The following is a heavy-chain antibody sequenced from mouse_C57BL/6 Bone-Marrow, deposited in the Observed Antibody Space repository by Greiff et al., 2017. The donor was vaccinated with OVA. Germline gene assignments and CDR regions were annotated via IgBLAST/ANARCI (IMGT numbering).Heavy chain of an antibody. D-gene: IGHD2-3*01. Sequence: VQLKQSGPVLVKPGASVKMSCKASGYTFTDYYMNWVKQSHGKSLEWIGVINPYNGGTSYNQKFKGKATLTVDKSSSTAYMELNSLTSEDSAVYYCARRDGYYRYFDVWGTGTTVTVSS. V-gene: IGHV1-19*01. CDR2: INPYNGGT. CDR1: GYTFTDYY. J-gene: IGHJ1*03. CDR3: ARRDGYYRYFDV.